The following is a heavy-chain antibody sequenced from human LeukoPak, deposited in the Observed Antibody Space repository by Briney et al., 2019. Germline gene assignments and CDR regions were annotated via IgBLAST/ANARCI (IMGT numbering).Heavy chain of an antibody. CDR1: GYTFTGYY. J-gene: IGHJ4*02. CDR3: ARDPGPLRLGELSLIDY. D-gene: IGHD3-16*02. Sequence: ASVKVSCKASGYTFTGYYMHWVRQAPGQGLEWMGWINPNSGGTNYAQKFQGRVTMTRDTSISTAYMELSRLRSDDTAVYYCARDPGPLRLGELSLIDYWGQGALVTVPS. V-gene: IGHV1-2*02. CDR2: INPNSGGT.